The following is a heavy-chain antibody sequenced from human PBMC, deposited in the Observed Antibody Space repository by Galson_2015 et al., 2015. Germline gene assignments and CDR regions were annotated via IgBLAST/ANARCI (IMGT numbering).Heavy chain of an antibody. CDR1: GFTFSNFW. V-gene: IGHV3-7*01. CDR3: ATAVVASV. Sequence: SLRLSCAASGFTFSNFWMSWVRQAPGKGLEWVANIKEDGSEANYVDSVKGRFTISRDNAKNSLYLQMNSLRAEDTAIYYCATAVVASVWGQSTLVTVSS. D-gene: IGHD2-15*01. J-gene: IGHJ1*01. CDR2: IKEDGSEA.